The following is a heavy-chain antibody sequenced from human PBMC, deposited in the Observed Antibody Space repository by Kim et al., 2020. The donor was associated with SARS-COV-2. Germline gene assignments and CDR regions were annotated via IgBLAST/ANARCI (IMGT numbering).Heavy chain of an antibody. D-gene: IGHD3-10*01. J-gene: IGHJ4*01. CDR3: ATDRDMVRGPIKALDY. Sequence: SETLSLTCTVSGGSITRSAYHWAWMRQPPGKGLEWIGSIYYSGSTYYNPSPRSRVTISGDTSKNQFSLKLRSVTAADTAVYYCATDRDMVRGPIKALDY. CDR1: GGSITRSAYH. CDR2: IYYSGST. V-gene: IGHV4-39*07.